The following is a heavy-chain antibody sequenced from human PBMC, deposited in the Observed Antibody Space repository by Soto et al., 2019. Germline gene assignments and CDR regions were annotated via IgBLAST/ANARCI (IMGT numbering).Heavy chain of an antibody. V-gene: IGHV4-61*08. D-gene: IGHD6-19*01. J-gene: IGHJ6*02. CDR2: IYSSGSA. CDR3: ARGFSSVSMDA. CDR1: GDSVSSGGYY. Sequence: SETLSLTCTVSGDSVSSGGYYWSWIRRPPGKGLEWIGYIYSSGSANYNPSLKSRVTISRDTSKNQISLKVASVTAADTAGYYCARGFSSVSMDAWGQGTTVTVSS.